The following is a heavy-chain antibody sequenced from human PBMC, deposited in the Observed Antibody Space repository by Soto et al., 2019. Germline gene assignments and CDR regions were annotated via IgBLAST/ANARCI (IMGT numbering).Heavy chain of an antibody. CDR2: LVTMFRTA. D-gene: IGHD1-26*01. J-gene: IGHJ4*02. Sequence: QVHLVQSGAEVKKPGSSVKVSCKTSGGTFSDSAINWLRQTPGQGLEWMGGLVTMFRTANYAPNLQGSVSITADESTSTVFMALSSLTFEDTAVYYCARGLGGSYFPFDFWGQGTLLTVSS. CDR3: ARGLGGSYFPFDF. CDR1: GGTFSDSA. V-gene: IGHV1-69*12.